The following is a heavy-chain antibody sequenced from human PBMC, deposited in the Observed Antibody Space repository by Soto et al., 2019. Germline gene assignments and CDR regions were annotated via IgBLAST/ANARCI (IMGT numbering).Heavy chain of an antibody. Sequence: QVQLQQWGAGLLKPSETLSLTCAVYGGSFSGYYWSWLRQPPGKGPEWIGEINHSGNTKYNPSLESRVTISVDTSKNQFSLKLNSVSAAATAVYYCARTGGMDVWSQGATVTVSS. CDR1: GGSFSGYY. CDR3: ARTGGMDV. CDR2: INHSGNT. V-gene: IGHV4-34*01. J-gene: IGHJ6*02.